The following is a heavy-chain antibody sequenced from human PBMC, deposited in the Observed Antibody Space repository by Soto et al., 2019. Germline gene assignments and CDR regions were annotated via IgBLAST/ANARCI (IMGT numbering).Heavy chain of an antibody. V-gene: IGHV6-1*01. J-gene: IGHJ6*02. Sequence: QVQLQQSGPGLVKPSQTLSLTCAISGDSVSSNSAAWNWIRQSPSRGLEWLGRTYYRSKWYNDYAVSVKSRITIKPDTSKNQFSLQLNSVTPEDTAVYYCAREGYSSGWYDYDYYGMDVWGQGTTVTVSS. CDR3: AREGYSSGWYDYDYYGMDV. D-gene: IGHD6-19*01. CDR2: TYYRSKWYN. CDR1: GDSVSSNSAA.